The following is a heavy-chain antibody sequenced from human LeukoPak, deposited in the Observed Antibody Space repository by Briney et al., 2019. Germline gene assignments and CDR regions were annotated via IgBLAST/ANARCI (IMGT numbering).Heavy chain of an antibody. V-gene: IGHV3-7*01. CDR3: ARAVSPIEYYFDY. CDR2: IKQDASEK. CDR1: GFTFSDHS. J-gene: IGHJ4*02. D-gene: IGHD2/OR15-2a*01. Sequence: PGGSLRLSCAASGFTFSDHSMIWVRQAPGKGLEWVANIKQDASEKYYVDSVEGRFTISRDNAKNSLYLQMKSLRAEDSAVYFCARAVSPIEYYFDYWGQGTLVTVSS.